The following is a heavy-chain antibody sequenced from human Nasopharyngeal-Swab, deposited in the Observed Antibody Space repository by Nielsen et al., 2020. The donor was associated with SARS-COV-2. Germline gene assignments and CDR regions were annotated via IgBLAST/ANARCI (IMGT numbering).Heavy chain of an antibody. D-gene: IGHD2-2*01. J-gene: IGHJ6*03. V-gene: IGHV3-21*01. CDR3: ARGQAGYCSSTSCYPYYYYYYMDV. CDR2: IRSSSSYI. Sequence: GGSRRLSCAAAGFTFSSYSMNWVRQAPGKGQEGVASIRSSSSYIYYADSVKGRFTISRDNAKNSLYLQMNSLRAEDTAVYYCARGQAGYCSSTSCYPYYYYYYMDVWGKGTTVTVSS. CDR1: GFTFSSYS.